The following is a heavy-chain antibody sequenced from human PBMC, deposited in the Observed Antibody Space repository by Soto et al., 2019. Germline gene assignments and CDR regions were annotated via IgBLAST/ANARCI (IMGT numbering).Heavy chain of an antibody. J-gene: IGHJ4*02. CDR3: AHIVVAGLGYYFDY. V-gene: IGHV2-5*02. D-gene: IGHD6-19*01. CDR1: GFSLSSTRMA. CDR2: IYWDDDK. Sequence: QITLKESGPTLVKPTQTLTLTCTFSGFSLSSTRMAVGWIRQPPGKALEWLALIYWDDDKRYSPFLKSRLTITRDTSKSQVVLTMSNMALVDTARYYCAHIVVAGLGYYFDYWGQGTLVTVSS.